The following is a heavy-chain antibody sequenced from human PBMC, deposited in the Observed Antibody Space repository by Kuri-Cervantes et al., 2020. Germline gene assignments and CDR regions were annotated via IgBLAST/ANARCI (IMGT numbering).Heavy chain of an antibody. CDR2: IIPIFGTA. V-gene: IGHV1-69*13. D-gene: IGHD6-19*01. CDR1: GGTFSSYA. CDR3: ARGVAGAGTMWLVY. J-gene: IGHJ4*02. Sequence: SVKVSCKASGGTFSSYAISWVRQAPGQGLEWMGGIIPIFGTANYAQKFQGRVTITADESTSTAYMELSSLRSEDTAVYYCARGVAGAGTMWLVYWGRGTLVTVSS.